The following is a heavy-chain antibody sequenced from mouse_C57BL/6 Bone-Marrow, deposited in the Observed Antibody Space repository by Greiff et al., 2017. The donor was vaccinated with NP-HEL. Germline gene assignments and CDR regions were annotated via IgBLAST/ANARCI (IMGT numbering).Heavy chain of an antibody. V-gene: IGHV14-4*01. CDR1: GFNIKDDY. CDR3: TTDYYGSSYDAMDY. Sequence: VQLKQSGAELVRPGASVKLSCTASGFNIKDDYMHWVKQRPEQGLEWIGWIDPENGDTEYASKFQGKATITADTSSNTAYLQLSSLTSEDTAVYYCTTDYYGSSYDAMDYWGQGTSVTVSS. J-gene: IGHJ4*01. CDR2: IDPENGDT. D-gene: IGHD1-1*01.